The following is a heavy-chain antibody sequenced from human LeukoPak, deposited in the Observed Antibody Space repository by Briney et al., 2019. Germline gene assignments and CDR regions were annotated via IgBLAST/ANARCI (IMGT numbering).Heavy chain of an antibody. CDR3: AREGSGWYGSDY. CDR2: IKQDGSEK. CDR1: GFTFSSYW. Sequence: GGSLRLSCAASGFTFSSYWVSWVRQAPGKGLEWVANIKQDGSEKYYVDSVKGRFTISRDNAKNSLYLQMNSLRAEDTAVYYCAREGSGWYGSDYWGQGTLVTVSS. J-gene: IGHJ4*02. D-gene: IGHD6-19*01. V-gene: IGHV3-7*01.